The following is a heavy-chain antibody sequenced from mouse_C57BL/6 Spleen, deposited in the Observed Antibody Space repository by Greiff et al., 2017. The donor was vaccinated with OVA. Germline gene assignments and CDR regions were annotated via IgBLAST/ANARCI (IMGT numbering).Heavy chain of an antibody. CDR1: GYTFTSYT. Sequence: QVQLQQSGAELARPGASVKMSCKASGYTFTSYTMHWVKQRPGQGLEWIGYINPSSGYTKYNQKFKDKATLTADKSSSTAYMQLSSLTSEDSAVYYCASYSNFAMDYWGQGTSVTVSS. CDR3: ASYSNFAMDY. CDR2: INPSSGYT. V-gene: IGHV1-4*01. J-gene: IGHJ4*01. D-gene: IGHD2-5*01.